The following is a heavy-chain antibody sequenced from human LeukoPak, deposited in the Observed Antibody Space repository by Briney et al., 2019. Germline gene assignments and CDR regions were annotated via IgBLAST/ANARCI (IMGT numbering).Heavy chain of an antibody. V-gene: IGHV3-11*04. Sequence: GGSLRLSCAASGFTVSDNYISWVRQAPGKGLEWVSYISSSGSTIYYADSVKGRFTISRDNAKSSLYLQMNSLRAEDTAVYYCATERVYSDSFDYWGQGTLVTVSS. J-gene: IGHJ4*02. D-gene: IGHD2-15*01. CDR3: ATERVYSDSFDY. CDR2: ISSSGSTI. CDR1: GFTVSDNY.